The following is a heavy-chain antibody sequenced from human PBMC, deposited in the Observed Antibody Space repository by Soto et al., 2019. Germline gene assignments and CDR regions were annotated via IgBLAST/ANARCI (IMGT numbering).Heavy chain of an antibody. Sequence: PGGSLRLSCAVSGFTCSSYAMSWVRQAPGKGLEWVSTILVAGSTHYPDSVRGRFAISRDNSKNTVFLQMNSLTAGDTAVYYCAKATATGGGAFDICGQGTMVTVSS. CDR3: AKATATGGGAFDI. D-gene: IGHD2-8*02. V-gene: IGHV3-23*01. CDR1: GFTCSSYA. J-gene: IGHJ3*02. CDR2: ILVAGST.